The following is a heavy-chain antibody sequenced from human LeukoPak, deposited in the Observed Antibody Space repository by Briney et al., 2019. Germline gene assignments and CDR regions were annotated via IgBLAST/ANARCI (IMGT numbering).Heavy chain of an antibody. CDR1: GDSISSNY. CDR3: ARLRGDRTAMVDY. Sequence: SETLSLTCTVSGDSISSNYWSWIRQPPGEGLEWIGFISTFAGADYNPSLKSRVTISVDTPKNHFPLTLSSVTAADTAVYYCARLRGDRTAMVDYWGQGTLVSVSS. J-gene: IGHJ4*02. V-gene: IGHV4-4*09. D-gene: IGHD5-18*01. CDR2: ISTFAGA.